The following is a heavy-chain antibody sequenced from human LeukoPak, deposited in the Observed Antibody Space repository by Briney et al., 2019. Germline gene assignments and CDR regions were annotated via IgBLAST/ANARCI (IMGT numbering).Heavy chain of an antibody. Sequence: GGSLRLSCAASGFTFSSYTMMWVRQAPGKGLEYVSSIISSSSRIFYTDSVRGRFTISRDNAKNSLYLQMNSLRAEDTAVYYCARVPVGYQGYSSAWYTDYWGQGTLVSVSS. D-gene: IGHD6-19*01. CDR1: GFTFSSYT. CDR3: ARVPVGYQGYSSAWYTDY. CDR2: IISSSSRI. J-gene: IGHJ4*02. V-gene: IGHV3-21*01.